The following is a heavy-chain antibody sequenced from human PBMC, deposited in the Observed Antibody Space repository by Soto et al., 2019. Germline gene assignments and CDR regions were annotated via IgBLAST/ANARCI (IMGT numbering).Heavy chain of an antibody. V-gene: IGHV1-69*02. CDR2: IIPFHGVT. J-gene: IGHJ4*02. CDR1: GGTFSPYT. D-gene: IGHD3-10*01. Sequence: QAQLVQSGAEVKKPGSSVKVSCKASGGTFSPYTINWVRQAXGQGLEWMGRIIPFHGVTNYAQKFQAXXXXXXXXXXXXXXXXXXXXXXXXTAMYYCTRDWEITVSTWSFGGFWGRGTLVTVSS. CDR3: TRDWEITVSTWSFGGF.